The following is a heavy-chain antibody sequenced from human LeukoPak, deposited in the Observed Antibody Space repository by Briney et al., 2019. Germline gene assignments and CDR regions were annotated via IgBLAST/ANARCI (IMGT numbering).Heavy chain of an antibody. J-gene: IGHJ3*02. Sequence: PGGSLRLSCAASGFTFSSYEMNWVRQAPGKGLEWVSYISSSGNNIYFADSVKGRFTISRDNAKNSLFLQMNSLRAEDTAVYYCARGGGVTTSGGFDIWGQGTMVTVSS. CDR2: ISSSGNNI. V-gene: IGHV3-48*03. CDR3: ARGGGVTTSGGFDI. D-gene: IGHD4-17*01. CDR1: GFTFSSYE.